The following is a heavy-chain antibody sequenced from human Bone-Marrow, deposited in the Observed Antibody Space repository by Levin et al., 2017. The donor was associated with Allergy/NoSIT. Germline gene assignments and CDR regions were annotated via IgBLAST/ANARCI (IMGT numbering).Heavy chain of an antibody. D-gene: IGHD5-24*01. Sequence: PSETLSLTCAVSGGSFSGYYWTWIRQSPGKGLEWIGEINHSGSTNYNPSLKSRVTMSVDTSKNHFSLKVSSVTAADTAVYYCARTDGYNLEGTQHWGQGTLVTVSS. CDR1: GGSFSGYY. V-gene: IGHV4-34*01. CDR2: INHSGST. CDR3: ARTDGYNLEGTQH. J-gene: IGHJ1*01.